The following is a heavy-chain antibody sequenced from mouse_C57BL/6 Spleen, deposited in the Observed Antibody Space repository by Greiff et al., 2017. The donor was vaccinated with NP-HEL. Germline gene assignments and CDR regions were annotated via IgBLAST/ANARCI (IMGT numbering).Heavy chain of an antibody. CDR3: AREATGYGSSPWYFDV. CDR2: IWSGGST. CDR1: GFSLTSYG. D-gene: IGHD1-1*01. V-gene: IGHV2-2*01. Sequence: QVQLKESGPGLVQPSQSLSITCTVSGFSLTSYGVHWVRQSPGKGLEWLGVIWSGGSTDYNAAFISRLSISKDNSKSQVFFKMNSLQADDTAIYYCAREATGYGSSPWYFDVWGTGTTVTVSS. J-gene: IGHJ1*03.